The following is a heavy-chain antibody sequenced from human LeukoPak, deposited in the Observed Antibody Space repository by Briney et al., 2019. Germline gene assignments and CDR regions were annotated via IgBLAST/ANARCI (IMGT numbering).Heavy chain of an antibody. Sequence: SETLSLTCTVSGGSISSGGHYWGWLRQPAGTGLEYLGRIYSTGSTNYNPSLRSRVTISVDTSKNHFSLKLSSVTAADTAVYYCARDQTYSGSGIYTYFDYWGQGILVTVSS. D-gene: IGHD3-10*01. CDR1: GGSISSGGHY. J-gene: IGHJ4*02. V-gene: IGHV4-61*02. CDR3: ARDQTYSGSGIYTYFDY. CDR2: IYSTGST.